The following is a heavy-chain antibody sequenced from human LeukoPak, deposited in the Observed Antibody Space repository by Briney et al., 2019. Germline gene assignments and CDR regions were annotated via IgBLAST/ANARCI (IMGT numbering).Heavy chain of an antibody. D-gene: IGHD6-13*01. V-gene: IGHV3-23*01. CDR3: ARRSGSSWSSFDY. J-gene: IGHJ4*02. CDR1: GFTFNNYA. Sequence: GGSLRLSCAASGFTFNNYAMNWVRQAPGKGLEWVSGISGFGGSTYYPPSVKGRLTISRDNFGNMLYLHLDSLRVEDTAIYYCARRSGSSWSSFDYWGQGALVTVSS. CDR2: ISGFGGST.